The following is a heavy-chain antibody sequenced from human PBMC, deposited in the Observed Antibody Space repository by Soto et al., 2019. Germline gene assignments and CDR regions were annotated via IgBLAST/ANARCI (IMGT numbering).Heavy chain of an antibody. V-gene: IGHV3-48*01. J-gene: IGHJ6*03. CDR3: ARVLQGGTRNSYYYYMDV. D-gene: IGHD1-26*01. Sequence: EVQLVESGGGLVQSGGSLRLSCAASGFTFRSYNINWVRQAPGKGLEWISYINTRSSITFHADSVKGRFIISTDNAKNSLYLQMNSLRAEDTTMYYCARVLQGGTRNSYYYYMDVWGMGTTVTVSS. CDR2: INTRSSIT. CDR1: GFTFRSYN.